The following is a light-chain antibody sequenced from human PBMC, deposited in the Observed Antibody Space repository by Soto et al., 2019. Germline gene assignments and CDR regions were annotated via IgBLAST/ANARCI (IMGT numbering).Light chain of an antibody. Sequence: VLTVSPGNLSLSPGERATLACRASQTVRNNYLSWYQQKPGQAPRLLIYGISKRATDSPDRFSGSGFGTEFTLTISSLQPEDFATYYCTQYGQWLITFGQGTRLGI. V-gene: IGKV3-20*01. CDR3: TQYGQWLIT. J-gene: IGKJ5*01. CDR2: GIS. CDR1: QTVRNNY.